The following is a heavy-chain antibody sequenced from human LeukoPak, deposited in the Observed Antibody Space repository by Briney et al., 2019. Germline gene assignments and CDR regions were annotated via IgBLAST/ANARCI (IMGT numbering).Heavy chain of an antibody. J-gene: IGHJ3*02. CDR1: GFTFSNYA. D-gene: IGHD6-13*01. V-gene: IGHV3-23*01. CDR3: AKGSSSYYFAFDI. CDR2: ISGSGGST. Sequence: GGSLRLSCAASGFTFSNYAMSWVRQAPGKGLEWVSGISGSGGSTYYADSAKGRFTISRDNSKNTLYLQMNSLRAEDTAVYYCAKGSSSYYFAFDIWGQGTMVTVSS.